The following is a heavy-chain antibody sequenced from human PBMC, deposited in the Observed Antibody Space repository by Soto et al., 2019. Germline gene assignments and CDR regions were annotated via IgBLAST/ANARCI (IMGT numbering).Heavy chain of an antibody. CDR1: GFTFSSYA. CDR2: ISGSGGST. J-gene: IGHJ3*02. Sequence: GGSLRLSCAASGFTFSSYAMSWVRQAPGKGLEWVSAISGSGGSTYYADSVKGRFTISRDNSKNTLYLQRNSLRAEDTAVYYCAKFRAETGDAFDIWGQGTMVTVSS. CDR3: AKFRAETGDAFDI. V-gene: IGHV3-23*01.